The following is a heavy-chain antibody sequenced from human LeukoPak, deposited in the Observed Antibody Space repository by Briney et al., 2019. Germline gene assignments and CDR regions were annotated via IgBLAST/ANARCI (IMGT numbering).Heavy chain of an antibody. V-gene: IGHV3-7*01. CDR1: GFTFSSYW. D-gene: IGHD3-10*01. Sequence: LPGGSLRLSCAPSGFTFSSYWMTWVRQAPGRGLEWVANINQVGNETYYVDSVKGRFTISRDNAKNSLFLQMNSLRAEDTAVYYCARDYGDYWGQGTWSPSPQ. CDR2: INQVGNET. CDR3: ARDYGDY. J-gene: IGHJ4*02.